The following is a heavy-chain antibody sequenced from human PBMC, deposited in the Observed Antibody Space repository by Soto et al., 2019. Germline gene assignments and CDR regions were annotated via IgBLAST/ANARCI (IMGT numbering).Heavy chain of an antibody. CDR2: ISSSGNFM. J-gene: IGHJ4*02. CDR1: GFTFSDHY. V-gene: IGHV3-11*01. Sequence: QVQLVESGGGLVMPGESLRLSCAASGFTFSDHYMSWIRQAPGQGLEWVSYISSSGNFMYYADSVKGRFTVSRDNAENSLYLQMNSLRAEDTAVYYCARSASSGRHFDHWGQGTLVSVSS. CDR3: ARSASSGRHFDH. D-gene: IGHD1-1*01.